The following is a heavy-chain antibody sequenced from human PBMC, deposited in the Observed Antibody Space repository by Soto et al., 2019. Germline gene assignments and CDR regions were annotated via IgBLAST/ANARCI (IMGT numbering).Heavy chain of an antibody. V-gene: IGHV4-59*08. Sequence: SETLSLTCTVSGGSISSYYWSWIRQPPGKGLEWIGYIYYSGSTNYNPSLKSRVTISVDTSKNQFSLKLSSVTAADTAVYYCARRASLYYYYMDVWGKGTTVTVSS. CDR1: GGSISSYY. J-gene: IGHJ6*03. CDR3: ARRASLYYYYMDV. CDR2: IYYSGST.